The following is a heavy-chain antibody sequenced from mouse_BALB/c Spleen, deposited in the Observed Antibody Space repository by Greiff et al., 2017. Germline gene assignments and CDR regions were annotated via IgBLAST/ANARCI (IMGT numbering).Heavy chain of an antibody. Sequence: EVQVVESGTVLARPGASVKMSCKASGYTFTSYWMHWVKQRPGQGLEWIGAIYPGNSDTSYNQKFKGKAKLTAVTSTSTAYMELSSLTNEDSAVYYCTGGITTVFDYWGQGTTLTVSS. CDR1: GYTFTSYW. CDR3: TGGITTVFDY. CDR2: IYPGNSDT. V-gene: IGHV1-5*01. J-gene: IGHJ2*01. D-gene: IGHD1-1*01.